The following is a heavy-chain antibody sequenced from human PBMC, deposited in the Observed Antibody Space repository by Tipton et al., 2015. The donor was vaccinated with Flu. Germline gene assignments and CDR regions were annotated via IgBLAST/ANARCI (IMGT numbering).Heavy chain of an antibody. Sequence: QLVQSGAEVKKPGASVKVSCKASGYTLTSSSVSWVRQAPGQGLEWMGWISVYNGNTKFAQKVQGRVTMTTDTITSTAYMELRSLGFDDTAVYYCVRAAGLLGPFDIWGQGTMVTVSS. J-gene: IGHJ3*02. CDR1: GYTLTSSS. CDR2: ISVYNGNT. D-gene: IGHD2-8*02. V-gene: IGHV1-18*01. CDR3: VRAAGLLGPFDI.